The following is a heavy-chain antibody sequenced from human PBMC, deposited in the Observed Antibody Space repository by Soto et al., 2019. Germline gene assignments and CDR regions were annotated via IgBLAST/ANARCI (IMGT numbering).Heavy chain of an antibody. CDR1: GFTFSSYS. Sequence: EVQLVESGGGLVKPGGSLRLSCAASGFTFSSYSMNWVRQAPGKGLEWVSSISSSSSYIYYADSVKGRFTISRDNAKNSLYLQMNSLRAEDTAVYYCATKDYDLLTGYPAYDYWGQGTLVTVSS. V-gene: IGHV3-21*01. CDR3: ATKDYDLLTGYPAYDY. D-gene: IGHD3-9*01. CDR2: ISSSSSYI. J-gene: IGHJ4*02.